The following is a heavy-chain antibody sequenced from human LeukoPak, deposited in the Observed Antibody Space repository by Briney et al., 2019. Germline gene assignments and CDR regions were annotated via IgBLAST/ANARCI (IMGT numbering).Heavy chain of an antibody. D-gene: IGHD3-22*01. CDR3: ARRRYDYYDSSGYYRLDAFDI. CDR2: IYPGDSDT. Sequence: GESLKISCKGSGYSFTSYWIGWVRQMPGKGLEWMGIIYPGDSDTRYSPSFQGQVTISADKSISTAYLQWSSLKASDTAMYYCARRRYDYYDSSGYYRLDAFDIWGQGTMVTVSS. V-gene: IGHV5-51*01. J-gene: IGHJ3*02. CDR1: GYSFTSYW.